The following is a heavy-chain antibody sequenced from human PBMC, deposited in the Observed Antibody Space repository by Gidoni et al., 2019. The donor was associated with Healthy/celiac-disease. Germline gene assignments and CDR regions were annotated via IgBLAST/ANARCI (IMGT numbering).Heavy chain of an antibody. CDR2: ISSSSSTI. CDR3: ARGEGGYSSSDFDY. V-gene: IGHV3-48*02. D-gene: IGHD6-6*01. Sequence: EVQLVESGGGLVQPGGSLRLSCAASGFPFSSYSMNVVRQAPGKGREWVSYISSSSSTIYYADSVKGRFTISRDNAKNSLYLQMNSLRDEDTAVYYCARGEGGYSSSDFDYWGQGTLVTVSS. CDR1: GFPFSSYS. J-gene: IGHJ4*02.